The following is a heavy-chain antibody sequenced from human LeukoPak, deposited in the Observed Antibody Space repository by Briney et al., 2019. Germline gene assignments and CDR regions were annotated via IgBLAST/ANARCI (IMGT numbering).Heavy chain of an antibody. D-gene: IGHD6-13*01. V-gene: IGHV1-3*01. CDR3: ASPYPGIAAAANSYYYGMDV. Sequence: ASVKVSCKASGYTFTSYGISWVRQAPGQRPEWMGWINAGSGNTKFSQRFQGRVTITRDTSASTAYMELSSLRSEDTAVYYCASPYPGIAAAANSYYYGMDVWGQGTTVTVSS. CDR2: INAGSGNT. J-gene: IGHJ6*02. CDR1: GYTFTSYG.